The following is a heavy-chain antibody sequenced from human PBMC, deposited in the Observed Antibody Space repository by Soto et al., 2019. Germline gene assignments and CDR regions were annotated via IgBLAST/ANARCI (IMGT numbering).Heavy chain of an antibody. J-gene: IGHJ6*02. V-gene: IGHV3-33*01. Sequence: QVQLVESGGGVVQPGRSLSLSCAGSGFTFGNYGIHWVRQAPGKGLEWLTIIYYDGNNRYYADSVKSRFTNSRDNSMNTVYLQMNSLSAEDTAVYYCAREDFWSGHPQGKYGMDVWGQGTTVTVSS. CDR1: GFTFGNYG. D-gene: IGHD3-3*01. CDR2: IYYDGNNR. CDR3: AREDFWSGHPQGKYGMDV.